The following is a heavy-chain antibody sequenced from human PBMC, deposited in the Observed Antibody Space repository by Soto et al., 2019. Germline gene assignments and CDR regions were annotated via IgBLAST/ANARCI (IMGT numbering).Heavy chain of an antibody. Sequence: GGSLRLSCAASGFTFSSYAMSWVRQAPGQGLEWVSAISGSGGSTYYADSVKGRFTISRDNSKNTLYLQMNSLRAEDTAVYYCAKARVTIFGVVPRYYFDYWGQGTLVTVSS. J-gene: IGHJ4*02. V-gene: IGHV3-23*01. CDR3: AKARVTIFGVVPRYYFDY. CDR1: GFTFSSYA. CDR2: ISGSGGST. D-gene: IGHD3-3*01.